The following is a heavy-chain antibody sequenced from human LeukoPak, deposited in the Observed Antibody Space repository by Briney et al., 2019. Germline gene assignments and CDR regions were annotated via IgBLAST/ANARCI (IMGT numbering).Heavy chain of an antibody. V-gene: IGHV4-39*01. J-gene: IGHJ4*02. CDR3: AAGGRESFDY. CDR2: IYYSGST. Sequence: GXGXXWIGSIYYSGSTYYNPSLKSRVTISVDTSKNQFSLKLSSVTAADTAVYYCAAGGRESFDYWGQGTLVTVSS. D-gene: IGHD2-15*01.